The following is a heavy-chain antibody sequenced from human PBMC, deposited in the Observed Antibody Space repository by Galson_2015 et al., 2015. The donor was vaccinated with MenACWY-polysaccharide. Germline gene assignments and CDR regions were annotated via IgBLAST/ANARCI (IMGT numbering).Heavy chain of an antibody. J-gene: IGHJ4*02. CDR2: TRYDGTIR. Sequence: SLRLSCAASGFTFTSHAMHWVRQAPGKGLEWVAFTRYDGTIRHYADSVKGRFTISRDDSKNTLYLQMNSLRAEDTAVYYCAKDRHGDTGGYLDYWDQGTVVTVSS. V-gene: IGHV3-30*02. D-gene: IGHD4-17*01. CDR1: GFTFTSHA. CDR3: AKDRHGDTGGYLDY.